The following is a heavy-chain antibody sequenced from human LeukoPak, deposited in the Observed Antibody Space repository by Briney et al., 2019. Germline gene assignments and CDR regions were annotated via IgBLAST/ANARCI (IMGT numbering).Heavy chain of an antibody. J-gene: IGHJ4*02. Sequence: GGSLRLSCAASGFTFSSYAMSWVRQAPGKGLEWVSAISGSGGSTYYADSVRGRFTISRDNSKNTLYLQMNSLRAEDTAVYYCAKFPGYYGSGXYSXAXDXXGXGTXVTX. CDR1: GFTFSSYA. D-gene: IGHD3-10*01. V-gene: IGHV3-23*01. CDR2: ISGSGGST. CDR3: AKFPGYYGSGXYSXAXDX.